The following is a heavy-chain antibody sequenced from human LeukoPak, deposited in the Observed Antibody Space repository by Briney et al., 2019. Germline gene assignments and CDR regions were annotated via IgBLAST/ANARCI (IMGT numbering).Heavy chain of an antibody. Sequence: AGGSLRLSCVASGFNFGDYYMNWFRRAPGKGLEWLSFISSSGHNILYTDSVKGRFTASRDNAKKTVFLQMNSLRAEDTAVYYCARDLFSFYYDSSGYCDYWGPGTRVTVSS. V-gene: IGHV3-11*01. CDR1: GFNFGDYY. CDR3: ARDLFSFYYDSSGYCDY. CDR2: ISSSGHNI. J-gene: IGHJ4*02. D-gene: IGHD3-22*01.